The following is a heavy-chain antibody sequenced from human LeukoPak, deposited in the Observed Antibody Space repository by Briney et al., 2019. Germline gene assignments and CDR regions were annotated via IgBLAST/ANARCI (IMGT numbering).Heavy chain of an antibody. J-gene: IGHJ4*02. CDR3: AKEQASAAVYPAFDY. CDR1: GFPFSIYG. Sequence: GGSLRLSCAASGFPFSIYGMHWVRQAPGKRLEWVAAISYDGSKEYSADSVKGRFTISRDSSKKTLYLQMNSLRAEDTAVYYCAKEQASAAVYPAFDYWGQGILVTVSS. CDR2: ISYDGSKE. D-gene: IGHD6-13*01. V-gene: IGHV3-30*18.